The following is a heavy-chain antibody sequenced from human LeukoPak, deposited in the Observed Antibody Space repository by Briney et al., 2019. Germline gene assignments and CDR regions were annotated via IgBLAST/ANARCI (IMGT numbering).Heavy chain of an antibody. Sequence: GGSLSLSCAASGFTFSTYGMHWVRQAPGKGLEWVAFIQYDGSNKYTADSVKGRFTISRDNSKNTLYLQMNSLRPEDTAVYYCAKIVGTYSTFYYYMDVWGKGTTVTVSS. D-gene: IGHD3-10*01. CDR1: GFTFSTYG. CDR3: AKIVGTYSTFYYYMDV. V-gene: IGHV3-30*02. J-gene: IGHJ6*03. CDR2: IQYDGSNK.